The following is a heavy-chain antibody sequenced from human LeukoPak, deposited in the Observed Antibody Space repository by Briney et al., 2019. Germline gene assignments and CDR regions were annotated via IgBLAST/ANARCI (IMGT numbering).Heavy chain of an antibody. CDR1: GFTFSSYA. D-gene: IGHD3-10*01. V-gene: IGHV3-23*01. CDR2: ISGSGGST. J-gene: IGHJ4*02. Sequence: GGSLRLSCAASGFTFSSYAMSWVRQAPGKGLEWVSAISGSGGSTYYADSVKGRFTISRDDSKNTLYLQMNSLRAEDTAVYYCAKVAVEYYYGSGSFDYWGQGTLVTVSS. CDR3: AKVAVEYYYGSGSFDY.